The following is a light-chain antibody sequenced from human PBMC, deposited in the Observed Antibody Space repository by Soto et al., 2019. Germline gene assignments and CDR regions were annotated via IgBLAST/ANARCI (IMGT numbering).Light chain of an antibody. Sequence: QSALTQPPSASGTPGQRVTISCSGSSSNIGSNYVYWYQQLPGTAPKLLIYRNNQRPSGVPDRFSGSKSGTSGSLAISGLRSEDEADYYCAAWDDSLSGLFGGGTKLTVL. CDR1: SSNIGSNY. J-gene: IGLJ2*01. V-gene: IGLV1-47*01. CDR2: RNN. CDR3: AAWDDSLSGL.